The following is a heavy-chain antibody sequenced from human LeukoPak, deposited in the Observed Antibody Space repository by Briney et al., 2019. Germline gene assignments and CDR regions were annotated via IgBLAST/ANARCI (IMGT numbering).Heavy chain of an antibody. D-gene: IGHD2-15*01. CDR1: GFTFDDYA. Sequence: GGSLRLSCAASGFTFDDYAMYWVRHAPGKGLEWVSLISGDGSSTYYADSLKGRFTISRDNSKNSLYLQMNSLRTDDTALYYCAKDTTTSGARFDCWGQGTLVTVSS. V-gene: IGHV3-43*02. J-gene: IGHJ4*02. CDR3: AKDTTTSGARFDC. CDR2: ISGDGSST.